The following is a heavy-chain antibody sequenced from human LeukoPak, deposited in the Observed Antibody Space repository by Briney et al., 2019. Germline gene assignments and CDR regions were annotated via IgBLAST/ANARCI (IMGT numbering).Heavy chain of an antibody. CDR3: AKDVKPYYYDSSGYYYAGAFDI. CDR2: ISGSGGST. CDR1: GFTFSSYA. J-gene: IGHJ3*02. Sequence: PGGSLRLSCAASGFTFSSYAMSWVRQAPGKGLEWVSAISGSGGSTYYADSVKGRFTISRDNSKNTLHLQMNSLRAEDTAVYYCAKDVKPYYYDSSGYYYAGAFDIWGQGTMVTVSS. V-gene: IGHV3-23*01. D-gene: IGHD3-22*01.